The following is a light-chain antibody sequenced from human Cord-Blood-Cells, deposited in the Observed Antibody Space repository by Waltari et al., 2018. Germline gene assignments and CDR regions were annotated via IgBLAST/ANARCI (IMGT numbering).Light chain of an antibody. CDR1: QSISSW. J-gene: IGKJ1*01. V-gene: IGKV1-5*01. CDR2: DAS. CDR3: QQYNSYSWT. Sequence: DIQMTQSPSTLSASVGDRVTITCRASQSISSWLAWYQQKPGKAPKLLIYDASSLESGVPSRFSGSGSGTECTLTISSLQPDDLATYYCQQYNSYSWTFGQGTKVEIK.